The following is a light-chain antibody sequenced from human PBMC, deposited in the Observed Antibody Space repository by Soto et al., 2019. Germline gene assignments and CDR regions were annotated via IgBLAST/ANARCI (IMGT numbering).Light chain of an antibody. Sequence: EIVLTQSPGTLSLSPGERATLSCRASQSVTSTYLAWYQQKAGQAPRLLMYSASSRATGIPDRFSGSGSGTDFTLTISRLEPEDFAVYYCQQYGSSRTFGQGTKVAIK. CDR3: QQYGSSRT. J-gene: IGKJ1*01. CDR2: SAS. V-gene: IGKV3-20*01. CDR1: QSVTSTY.